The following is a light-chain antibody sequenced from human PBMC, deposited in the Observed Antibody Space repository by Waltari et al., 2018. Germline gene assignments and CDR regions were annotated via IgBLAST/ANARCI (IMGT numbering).Light chain of an antibody. CDR3: HQYNSYSQS. V-gene: IGKV1-39*01. CDR1: QSISSY. J-gene: IGKJ2*03. Sequence: DIQMTQSPSSLSASIGDRVTITCRASQSISSYLNWYQQKPGKAPNLLIYAASRLQSGVPSRFSGSGSGTDFTLTISSLQPDDFATYYCHQYNSYSQSFGQGTKLEIK. CDR2: AAS.